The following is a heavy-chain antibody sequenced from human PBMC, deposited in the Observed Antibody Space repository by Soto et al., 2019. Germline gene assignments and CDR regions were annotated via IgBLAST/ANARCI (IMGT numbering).Heavy chain of an antibody. Sequence: PGGSLRLSCAASGFTFSSYAMHWVRQAPGKGLEWVAVISYDGSNKYYADSVKGRFTISRDNSKNTLYLQMNSLRAEDTAVYYCARARWFGELWGGMDVWGQGTTVTVSS. D-gene: IGHD3-10*01. CDR1: GFTFSSYA. V-gene: IGHV3-30-3*01. J-gene: IGHJ6*02. CDR3: ARARWFGELWGGMDV. CDR2: ISYDGSNK.